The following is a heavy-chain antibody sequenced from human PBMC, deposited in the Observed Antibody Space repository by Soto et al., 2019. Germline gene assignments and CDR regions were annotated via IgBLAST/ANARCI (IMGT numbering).Heavy chain of an antibody. CDR1: QFNLDTFRTSV. CDR3: ARGGLRFLEWLLYRSQDWFDP. Sequence: SVKVSCKASQFNLDTFRTSVVQWVRQARGQGLEWVGWVVASSGGTNYAQQFQGKVTITWDTSTSTAYMELSRLRSDDTAVYYCARGGLRFLEWLLYRSQDWFDPWGQGTLVTVSS. CDR2: VVASSGGT. J-gene: IGHJ5*02. D-gene: IGHD3-3*01. V-gene: IGHV1-58*01.